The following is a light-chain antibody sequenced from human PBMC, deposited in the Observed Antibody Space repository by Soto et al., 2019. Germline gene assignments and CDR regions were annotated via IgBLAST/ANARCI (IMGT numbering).Light chain of an antibody. CDR3: QQYSNWPPWT. CDR1: QSVSTN. CDR2: GAS. J-gene: IGKJ1*01. V-gene: IGKV3D-15*01. Sequence: IVMTQSPATLSVSPGQRATLSCRASQSVSTNLAWYQQKPGQAPRLLIYGASTRATGIPARFSGRWSGTEFTLTISGLQSDDFAVYYCQQYSNWPPWTFGQGTRVDFK.